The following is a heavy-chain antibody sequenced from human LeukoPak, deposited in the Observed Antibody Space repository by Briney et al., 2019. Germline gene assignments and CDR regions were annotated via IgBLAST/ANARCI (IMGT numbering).Heavy chain of an antibody. V-gene: IGHV1-2*06. J-gene: IGHJ3*02. Sequence: ASVKVSCKASGYTFTGYYIHWVRQAPGQGLEWMGRINPNNGGTNYAQKFQGRVTMTRDMSMSTAYMELSRLRSVDTAVYYCAGEDSSSGYRPFDIWGQRTMVTVPS. CDR2: INPNNGGT. D-gene: IGHD3-22*01. CDR1: GYTFTGYY. CDR3: AGEDSSSGYRPFDI.